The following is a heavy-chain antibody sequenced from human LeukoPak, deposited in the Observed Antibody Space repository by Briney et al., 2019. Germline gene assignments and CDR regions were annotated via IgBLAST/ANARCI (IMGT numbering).Heavy chain of an antibody. CDR1: GFTFSTYV. CDR3: GRYYVMDV. CDR2: ISDSGGST. Sequence: GGSLRLSCAASGFTFSTYVMNWVRQAPGKGLEFVSTISDSGGSTYYPASVKGLFTISTDNSKSTLYLQMNSLRAEDTAVYYCGRYYVMDVWGQGTSVTVSS. V-gene: IGHV3-23*01. J-gene: IGHJ6*02.